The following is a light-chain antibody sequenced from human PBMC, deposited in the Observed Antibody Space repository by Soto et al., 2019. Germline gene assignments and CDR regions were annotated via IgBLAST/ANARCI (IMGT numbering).Light chain of an antibody. CDR2: FVS. V-gene: IGKV2-28*01. CDR1: QSLLHSNGYNY. Sequence: DIVMTQSPLSLSVTPGEPASISCRSSQSLLHSNGYNYLDWYLQKPGQSPQLLIYFVSNRASGVPDRFSGSGSGTDFTLKISRVEPEDVGVYYCMKALQTRKLGQGNKVDIK. CDR3: MKALQTRK. J-gene: IGKJ1*01.